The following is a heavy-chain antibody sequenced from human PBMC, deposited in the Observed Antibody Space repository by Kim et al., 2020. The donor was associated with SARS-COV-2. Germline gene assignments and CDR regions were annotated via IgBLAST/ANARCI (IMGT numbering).Heavy chain of an antibody. CDR2: ISSSNTYI. Sequence: GGSLRLSCAASGFTFSSYSMNWVRQAPGKGLQWVSSISSSNTYINYADSVKGRFTISRDNAKNSLYLQMNSLRAEDTAVYYCARAHVDGSGYYYPYYFDYWGQGTLVTVSS. V-gene: IGHV3-21*01. CDR3: ARAHVDGSGYYYPYYFDY. J-gene: IGHJ4*02. D-gene: IGHD3-22*01. CDR1: GFTFSSYS.